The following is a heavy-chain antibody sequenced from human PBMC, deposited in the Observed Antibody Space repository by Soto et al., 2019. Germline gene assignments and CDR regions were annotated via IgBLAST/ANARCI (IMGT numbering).Heavy chain of an antibody. CDR2: INAENGNT. CDR3: ARGSPPTFDY. Sequence: ASVKVSCKVSGYTLTELSMHWVRQAPGQRLEWMGCINAENGNTKYSQKFQGRVTITRDTSASTAYMELSSLRSEDTAVYYCARGSPPTFDYWGQGTLVTVSS. D-gene: IGHD1-26*01. V-gene: IGHV1-3*01. CDR1: GYTLTELS. J-gene: IGHJ4*02.